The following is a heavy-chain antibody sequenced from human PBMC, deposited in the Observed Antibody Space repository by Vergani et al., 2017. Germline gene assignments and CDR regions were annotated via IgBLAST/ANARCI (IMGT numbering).Heavy chain of an antibody. CDR3: ARDRGGDGYNYFRYFDL. J-gene: IGHJ2*01. CDR1: GGTFSRSP. D-gene: IGHD5-24*01. V-gene: IGHV1-69*01. Sequence: QVQLVQSGAEVKKPGSSVKVSCKASGGTFSRSPISWVRQAPGQGLAWMGGIIPIFGTAKYAQQFQGRVTITADESTSTAYMELSSLESEDTAVYYGARDRGGDGYNYFRYFDLWGRGTRVTVSS. CDR2: IIPIFGTA.